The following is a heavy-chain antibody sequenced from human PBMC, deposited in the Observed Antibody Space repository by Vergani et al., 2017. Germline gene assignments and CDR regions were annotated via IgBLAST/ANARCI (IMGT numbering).Heavy chain of an antibody. V-gene: IGHV4-31*03. D-gene: IGHD7-27*01. Sequence: QLQLQESGPGLVKPSQTLSLTCSDSAGSISSGGYYWTWIRQYPGKGLEWIGHIYYSGSTYYNPSLKSRAIISVDTSKNQFALKLSSVTAADTAFYYCARGETGENPFDSWGQGTLVTVSS. CDR1: AGSISSGGYY. CDR2: IYYSGST. CDR3: ARGETGENPFDS. J-gene: IGHJ5*01.